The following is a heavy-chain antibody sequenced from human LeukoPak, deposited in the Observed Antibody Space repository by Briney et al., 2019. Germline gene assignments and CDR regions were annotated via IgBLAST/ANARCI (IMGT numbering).Heavy chain of an antibody. CDR1: GFTFSSYS. CDR2: ISSSTSYI. V-gene: IGHV3-21*01. Sequence: PGGSLRLSCAASGFTFSSYSMNWDRQAPGKGLEWVSSISSSTSYIYYADSVKGRFTISRDNAKNSLYLQMNSLRAEDTAVYYCARDRSVGYYYDSSGYYNDAFDIWGQGTMVTVSS. D-gene: IGHD3-22*01. CDR3: ARDRSVGYYYDSSGYYNDAFDI. J-gene: IGHJ3*02.